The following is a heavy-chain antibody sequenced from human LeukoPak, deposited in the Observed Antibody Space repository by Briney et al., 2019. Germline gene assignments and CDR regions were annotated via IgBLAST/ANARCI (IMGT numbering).Heavy chain of an antibody. D-gene: IGHD2-21*02. V-gene: IGHV1-69*05. CDR3: ARELARGGDCVNYFDY. J-gene: IGHJ4*02. CDR1: GGTFSSYA. Sequence: KVSCKASGGTFSSYAISWVRQAPGQGLEWMGGIIPIFGTANYAQKFQGRVTITTDESTSTAYMELSSLRSEDTAVYYCARELARGGDCVNYFDYWGQGTLVTVSS. CDR2: IIPIFGTA.